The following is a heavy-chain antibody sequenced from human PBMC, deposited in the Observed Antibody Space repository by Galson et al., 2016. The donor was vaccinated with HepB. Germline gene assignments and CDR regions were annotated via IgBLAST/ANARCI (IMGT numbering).Heavy chain of an antibody. D-gene: IGHD3-22*01. CDR2: TTNRANNYAT. CDR3: ARRGDSSGSHYFDY. Sequence: SLRLSCAASGFIFSDHFMDWIRQAPGKGLEWVGRTTNRANNYATEYAASVKGRFTIPRDDSRNSLYLQMNSLKTEDTAVYFCARRGDSSGSHYFDYWGQGILVTVSS. J-gene: IGHJ4*02. V-gene: IGHV3-72*01. CDR1: GFIFSDHF.